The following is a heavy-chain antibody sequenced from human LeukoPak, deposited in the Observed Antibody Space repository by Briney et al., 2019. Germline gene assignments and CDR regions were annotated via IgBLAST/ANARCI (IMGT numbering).Heavy chain of an antibody. CDR3: AKEYTPSSPLGELDS. Sequence: GGSLRLSCAVSGFNLNSYATHWVRQAPGKGLEWVAVIRHDEANSFYADSVQGRFTISRDTSKKLLYLQMNSLRVEDTAVYYCAKEYTPSSPLGELDSWGQGTLVTVSS. J-gene: IGHJ4*02. V-gene: IGHV3-30*02. D-gene: IGHD6-6*01. CDR1: GFNLNSYA. CDR2: IRHDEANS.